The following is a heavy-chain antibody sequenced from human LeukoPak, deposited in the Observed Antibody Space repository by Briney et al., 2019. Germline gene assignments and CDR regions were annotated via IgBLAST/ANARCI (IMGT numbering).Heavy chain of an antibody. D-gene: IGHD2-15*01. CDR2: ISSISSAM. Sequence: GGSLRLSCAASGFTFSRFGMNWVRQAPGKGLEWISYISSISSAMYYADSVKGRFTISRDNAKNSLYLQMSSLRDEDTAVYYCAQKGGTDHWGQGTLVTVSS. V-gene: IGHV3-48*02. CDR1: GFTFSRFG. CDR3: AQKGGTDH. J-gene: IGHJ4*02.